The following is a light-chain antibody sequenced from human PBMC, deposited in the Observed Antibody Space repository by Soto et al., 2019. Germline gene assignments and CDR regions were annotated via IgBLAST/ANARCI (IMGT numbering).Light chain of an antibody. V-gene: IGLV2-14*01. Sequence: QPVLTQPASVSGSPGQSITISCTGTSSDVGGYNYVSWYQQHPGKAPKLMIYDVSNRPSGVSNRFSGSKSGNTASLTISGRQAEDEADYYCSSYTSSSTYVFGTGTKLTV. J-gene: IGLJ1*01. CDR3: SSYTSSSTYV. CDR2: DVS. CDR1: SSDVGGYNY.